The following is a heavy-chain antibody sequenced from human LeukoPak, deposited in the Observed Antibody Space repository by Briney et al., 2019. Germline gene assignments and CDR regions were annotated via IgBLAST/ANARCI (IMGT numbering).Heavy chain of an antibody. Sequence: PGGSLRLSCAASGFTFSSYSMNWVRQAPGKGLVWVSRINSDGSGTTYADSVKGRFTISRDNAKNTLFLQMNSLRAEDTAVYYCARSSRYCSGGSCPDAYDIWGQGTMVTVSS. CDR3: ARSSRYCSGGSCPDAYDI. D-gene: IGHD2-15*01. CDR2: INSDGSGT. J-gene: IGHJ3*02. V-gene: IGHV3-74*01. CDR1: GFTFSSYS.